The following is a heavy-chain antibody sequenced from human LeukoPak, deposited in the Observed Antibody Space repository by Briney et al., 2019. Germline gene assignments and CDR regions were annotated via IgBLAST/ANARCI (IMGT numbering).Heavy chain of an antibody. CDR1: GGSISSSNW. Sequence: SETLSLTCAVSGGSISSSNWWSWVRQPPGKGLEWIGEINHSGSTNYNPSLKSRVTISVDTSKNQFSLKLSSVTAADTAVYYCARDLALVGATIDFDYWGQGTLVTVSS. CDR2: INHSGST. CDR3: ARDLALVGATIDFDY. D-gene: IGHD1-26*01. V-gene: IGHV4-4*02. J-gene: IGHJ4*02.